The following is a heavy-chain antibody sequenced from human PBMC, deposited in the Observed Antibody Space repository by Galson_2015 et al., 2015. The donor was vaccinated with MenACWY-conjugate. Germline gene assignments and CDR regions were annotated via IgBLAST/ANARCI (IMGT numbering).Heavy chain of an antibody. CDR1: GFIFSNYG. CDR2: ISSSGGST. Sequence: SLRLSCAASGFIFSNYGISWVRQAPGKGLEWVSAISSSGGSTYYADSVKGRFTISRDNSKNTVLLQMSSLRADDTAVYYCAKARDYYGSRSIRYGMDVWGQGTTVTVSS. J-gene: IGHJ6*02. V-gene: IGHV3-23*01. D-gene: IGHD3-10*01. CDR3: AKARDYYGSRSIRYGMDV.